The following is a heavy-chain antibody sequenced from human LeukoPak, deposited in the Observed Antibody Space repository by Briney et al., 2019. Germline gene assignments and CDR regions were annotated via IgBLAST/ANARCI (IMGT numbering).Heavy chain of an antibody. D-gene: IGHD2-2*01. Sequence: PGGSLRLSCAASGFTFSSYSMNWVRQAPGKGLEWVSYISSSSTIYYADSVKGRFTTSRDNAKNSLYLQMNSLRDEDTAVYYCARDGTSCYFSSCYYYYMDVWGKGTTVTVSS. J-gene: IGHJ6*03. CDR1: GFTFSSYS. V-gene: IGHV3-48*02. CDR2: ISSSSTI. CDR3: ARDGTSCYFSSCYYYYMDV.